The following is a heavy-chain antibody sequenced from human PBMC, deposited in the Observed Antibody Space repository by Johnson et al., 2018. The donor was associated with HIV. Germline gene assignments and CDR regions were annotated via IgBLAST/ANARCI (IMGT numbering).Heavy chain of an antibody. Sequence: VQLVESGGGLIQPGGSLRVSCAASGFTVSSNYMSWVRQAPGKGLEWVSGFYSGGSTYYADSVKGRFMISRDNSKNTLYLQMNSLRVEDKAVYYCASGAYSSALTFDIWGQGTMVTVSS. CDR1: GFTVSSNY. J-gene: IGHJ3*02. CDR3: ASGAYSSALTFDI. V-gene: IGHV3-53*01. D-gene: IGHD6-6*01. CDR2: FYSGGST.